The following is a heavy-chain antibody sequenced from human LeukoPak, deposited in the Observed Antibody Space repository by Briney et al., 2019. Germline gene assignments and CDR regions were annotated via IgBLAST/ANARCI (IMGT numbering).Heavy chain of an antibody. V-gene: IGHV5-51*01. J-gene: IGHJ6*02. CDR3: ARQKGLYDSSGYSAYGMDV. CDR1: GYSFTGYW. CDR2: IYPGDSDT. Sequence: GESLKISCKGSGYSFTGYWIGWVRQMPGKGLEWMGIIYPGDSDTRYSPSFQGQVTISADKSISTAYLQWSSLKASDTAMYYCARQKGLYDSSGYSAYGMDVWGQGTTVTVSS. D-gene: IGHD3-22*01.